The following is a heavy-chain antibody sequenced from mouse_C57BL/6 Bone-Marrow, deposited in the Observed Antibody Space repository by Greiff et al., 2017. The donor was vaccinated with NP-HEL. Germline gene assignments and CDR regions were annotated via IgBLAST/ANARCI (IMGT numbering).Heavy chain of an antibody. Sequence: EVKLMESGGDLVKPGGSLKLSCAASGFTFSSYGMSWVRQTPDKRLEWVATISSGGSYTYYPDRVKGRFTISRDNAKNTLYLQMSSMKSEDTAMYYCARHVLLWSPLDYWGQGTTLTVSS. CDR2: ISSGGSYT. J-gene: IGHJ2*01. CDR1: GFTFSSYG. V-gene: IGHV5-6*01. D-gene: IGHD2-1*01. CDR3: ARHVLLWSPLDY.